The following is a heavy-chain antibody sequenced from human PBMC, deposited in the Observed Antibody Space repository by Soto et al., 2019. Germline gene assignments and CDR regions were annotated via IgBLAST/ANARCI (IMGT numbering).Heavy chain of an antibody. CDR1: GGTFSSYA. CDR3: ASGMDGDGYNLGVFDY. Sequence: QVQLVQSGAEVKKPGSSVKVSCKASGGTFSSYAISWVRQAPGQGLEWMGGIIPIFGTTNYAQKFQCRVTITADVSTSTAYMELSSLRSEDTAVYFCASGMDGDGYNLGVFDYWGQGTLVTVSS. D-gene: IGHD5-12*01. CDR2: IIPIFGTT. V-gene: IGHV1-69*12. J-gene: IGHJ4*02.